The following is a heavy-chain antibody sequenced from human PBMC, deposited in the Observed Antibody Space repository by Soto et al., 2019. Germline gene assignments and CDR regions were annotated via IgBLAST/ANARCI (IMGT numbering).Heavy chain of an antibody. D-gene: IGHD3-3*01. Sequence: SETLSLTCTVSYGSISSYYWSWIRQPPGKGLEWIGYIYYSGSTNYNPSLKSRVTISVDTSKNQFSLKLSSVTAADTAVYYCASGGVLRFLEWLELPSWFDPWGQGTLVTSPQ. J-gene: IGHJ5*02. V-gene: IGHV4-59*01. CDR3: ASGGVLRFLEWLELPSWFDP. CDR2: IYYSGST. CDR1: YGSISSYY.